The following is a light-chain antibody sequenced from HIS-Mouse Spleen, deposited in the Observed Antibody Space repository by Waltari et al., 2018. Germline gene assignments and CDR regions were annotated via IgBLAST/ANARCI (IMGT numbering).Light chain of an antibody. CDR1: QSLLHSNGYNY. CDR2: LGF. Sequence: DIVMTQSPLSLPVTPGEPASISCRSSQSLLHSNGYNYLDWYLQKPGQSPQLLVYLGFNPASRVPDRFSGSGSGTDFTLKISRVEAEDVGVYYCMQALQTPITFGQGTRLEIK. J-gene: IGKJ5*01. CDR3: MQALQTPIT. V-gene: IGKV2-28*01.